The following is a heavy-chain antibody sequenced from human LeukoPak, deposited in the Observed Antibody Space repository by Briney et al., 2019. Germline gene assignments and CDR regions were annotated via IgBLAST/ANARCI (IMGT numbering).Heavy chain of an antibody. CDR3: AKDQGRYYDSSGYYPFDY. V-gene: IGHV3-23*01. CDR1: GFTFSSYA. CDR2: ISGSGGST. D-gene: IGHD3-22*01. Sequence: GGSLRLSCAASGFTFSSYAMSWVRQAPGKGLEWVSAISGSGGSTYYADSVKGRFTISRDNAKNTLYLQMNSLRAEDTAVYYCAKDQGRYYDSSGYYPFDYWGQGTLVTVSS. J-gene: IGHJ4*02.